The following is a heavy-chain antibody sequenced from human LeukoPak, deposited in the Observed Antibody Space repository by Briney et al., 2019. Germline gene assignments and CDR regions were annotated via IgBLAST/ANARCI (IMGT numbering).Heavy chain of an antibody. CDR2: TSSSDAGT. CDR1: GFTLSTYA. CDR3: ARDLRAGGTWSYGIYFDL. Sequence: GGSLRLSCAASGFTLSTYAMSWVRQTPGKGLEWVAATSSSDAGTYHADSVRGRFTISRDNSKNTLYLQMNSLTAEDTAVYYCARDLRAGGTWSYGIYFDLWGRGTLVTVSS. D-gene: IGHD3-10*01. J-gene: IGHJ2*01. V-gene: IGHV3-23*01.